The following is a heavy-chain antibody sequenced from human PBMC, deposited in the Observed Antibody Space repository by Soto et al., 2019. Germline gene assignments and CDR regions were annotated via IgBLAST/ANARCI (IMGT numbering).Heavy chain of an antibody. Sequence: QVQLVKSGAQVKPPGASVKVSCKASGYTFTGHYMHWVRQVSGKRLEHLGWLKSDNGGTYYAPKFQGRVTFTRDTSTSTAYMELSGLQSDDTAVYFCARDLCPLGSGSACPLYGLDIWGQGTTVVVS. CDR2: LKSDNGGT. CDR1: GYTFTGHY. D-gene: IGHD3-10*01. J-gene: IGHJ6*02. CDR3: ARDLCPLGSGSACPLYGLDI. V-gene: IGHV1-2*02.